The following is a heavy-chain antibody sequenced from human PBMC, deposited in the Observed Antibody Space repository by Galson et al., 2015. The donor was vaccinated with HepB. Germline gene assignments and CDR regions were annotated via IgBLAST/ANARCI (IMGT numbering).Heavy chain of an antibody. J-gene: IGHJ4*02. V-gene: IGHV1-18*04. CDR3: ARESWAIVGAPRRYFDY. CDR2: ISTYNGNT. CDR1: GYTFTSYG. Sequence: QSGAEVKKPGESLKISCTASGYTFTSYGISWVRQAPGQGLEWMGWISTYNGNTNYAQKFQGRVTMTIDTSTSTAYMDLRSLRSDDTAVYYCARESWAIVGAPRRYFDYWGQGTLVTVSS. D-gene: IGHD1-26*01.